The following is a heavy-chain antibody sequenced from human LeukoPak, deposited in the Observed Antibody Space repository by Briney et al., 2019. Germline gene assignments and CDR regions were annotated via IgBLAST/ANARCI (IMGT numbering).Heavy chain of an antibody. V-gene: IGHV3-74*01. J-gene: IGHJ5*02. Sequence: GGSLRLSCAASGFTFNNYGMSWVRQAPGKGLVWVSRINSDGINTSYADSVKGRFTISRDNAKNTLNLQMNSLRAEDTAVYYCARDLGQYYDTSDNWFDPWGQGTLVTVSS. CDR1: GFTFNNYG. CDR3: ARDLGQYYDTSDNWFDP. D-gene: IGHD3-22*01. CDR2: INSDGINT.